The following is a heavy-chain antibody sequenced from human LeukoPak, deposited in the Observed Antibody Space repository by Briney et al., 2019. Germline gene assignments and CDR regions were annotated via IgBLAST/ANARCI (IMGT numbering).Heavy chain of an antibody. CDR2: IKQDGSEE. V-gene: IGHV3-7*01. Sequence: GGSLRLSCAASGFTFSSYWMSWVRQAPGKGLEWVANIKQDGSEEYYVDSVKGRFTASRDNAKNSLYLQMNSLRAEDTAVYYCARDPDCTSDTCYDYWGQGTLVTISS. CDR1: GFTFSSYW. D-gene: IGHD2-8*02. J-gene: IGHJ4*02. CDR3: ARDPDCTSDTCYDY.